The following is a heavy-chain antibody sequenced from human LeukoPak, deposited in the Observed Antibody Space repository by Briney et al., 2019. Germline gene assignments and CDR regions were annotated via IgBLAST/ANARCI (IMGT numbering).Heavy chain of an antibody. Sequence: SETLSLTCIVSGGSISRGSYYWNWIRQPAGKGLEWMGRIYNSGTTNYNPSLKSRVTISTDMSKNEVSLKLSSVTAADTAVYYCARQTFGVLYFDSWGQGILVTVSP. CDR2: IYNSGTT. J-gene: IGHJ4*02. CDR3: ARQTFGVLYFDS. V-gene: IGHV4-61*02. CDR1: GGSISRGSYY. D-gene: IGHD3-10*01.